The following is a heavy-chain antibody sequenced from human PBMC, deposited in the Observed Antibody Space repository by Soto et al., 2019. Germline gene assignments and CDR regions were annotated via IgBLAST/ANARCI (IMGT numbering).Heavy chain of an antibody. D-gene: IGHD6-19*01. V-gene: IGHV1-3*01. CDR3: ARDLGGWPDY. Sequence: QVQLVQSGAEVKKPGASVKVSCKASGYTFTSYAIHWVRQAPGQRLEWMGWINAGNGNTKYSQKFQDRVIITRGTAASTAYMEPSSLRSEDTGVYYCARDLGGWPDYWGQGTLVTVSS. J-gene: IGHJ4*02. CDR2: INAGNGNT. CDR1: GYTFTSYA.